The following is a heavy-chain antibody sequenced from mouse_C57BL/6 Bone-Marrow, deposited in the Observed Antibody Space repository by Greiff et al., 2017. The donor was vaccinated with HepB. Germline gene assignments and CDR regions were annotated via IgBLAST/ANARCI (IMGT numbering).Heavy chain of an antibody. CDR1: GYTFTDYN. J-gene: IGHJ2*01. CDR2: INPNNGGT. Sequence: EVKLMESGPELVKPGASVKMSCKASGYTFTDYNMYWVKQSHGKSLEWIGYINPNNGGTSYNQKFKGKATLTVNKSSSTAYMELRSLTSEDSAVYYCASGLTGYFDYWGQGTTLTVSS. V-gene: IGHV1-22*01. CDR3: ASGLTGYFDY. D-gene: IGHD4-1*01.